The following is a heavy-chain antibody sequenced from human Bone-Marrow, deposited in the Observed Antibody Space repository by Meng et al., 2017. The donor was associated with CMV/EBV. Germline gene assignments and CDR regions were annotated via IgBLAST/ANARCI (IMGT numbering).Heavy chain of an antibody. CDR1: GYTFTGYY. V-gene: IGHV1-2*02. CDR3: ARDRRSLQSAATIVY. Sequence: ASVKVSCKASGYTFTGYYMHWVRQAPGQGLEWMGWINPNSGGTNYAQKFQGRVTMTRDTSISTAYMELSRLRSDDTAVYYCARDRRSLQSAATIVYWGQGTLVSLL. D-gene: IGHD5-12*01. CDR2: INPNSGGT. J-gene: IGHJ4*02.